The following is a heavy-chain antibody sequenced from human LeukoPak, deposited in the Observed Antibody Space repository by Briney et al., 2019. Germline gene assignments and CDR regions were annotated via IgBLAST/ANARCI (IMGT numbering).Heavy chain of an antibody. CDR1: GFTFSSYA. V-gene: IGHV3-30-3*01. J-gene: IGHJ4*02. Sequence: PGRSLRLSCAASGFTFSSYAMHWVRQAPGKGLEWVAVISYDGSNKYYADSVKGRFTISRDNSKNTLHLQMNSLRAEDTAVYHCARAQLPAAEGYFDYWGQGTLVTVSS. CDR3: ARAQLPAAEGYFDY. CDR2: ISYDGSNK. D-gene: IGHD2-2*01.